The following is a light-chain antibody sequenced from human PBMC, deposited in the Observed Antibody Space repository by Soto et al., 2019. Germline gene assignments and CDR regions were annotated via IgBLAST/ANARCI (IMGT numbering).Light chain of an antibody. J-gene: IGLJ1*01. CDR2: AVT. Sequence: QSALTQPASVSGSPGQSITISCSGTSGSVGTFNFVSWYQQHPGKAPRLMIYAVTDRPSGVSSRFSGSKSGNTAYLTISGLRAEDEADYYCSSYITTSSRLFGTGTKVTVL. CDR1: SGSVGTFNF. CDR3: SSYITTSSRL. V-gene: IGLV2-14*01.